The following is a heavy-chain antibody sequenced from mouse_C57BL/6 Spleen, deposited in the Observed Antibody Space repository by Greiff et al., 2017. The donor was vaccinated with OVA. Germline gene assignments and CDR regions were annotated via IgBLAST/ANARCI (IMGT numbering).Heavy chain of an antibody. CDR1: GFSLTSYG. Sequence: VKLMESGPGLVQPSQSLSITCTVSGFSLTSYGVHWVRQSPGKGLEWLGVIWRGGSTDYNAAFISRLSISKDNSKSQVFFKMNSLQADDTAIYYCARNNYETWFAYWGKGTLVTVSA. V-gene: IGHV2-2*01. CDR3: ARNNYETWFAY. D-gene: IGHD2-1*01. J-gene: IGHJ3*01. CDR2: IWRGGST.